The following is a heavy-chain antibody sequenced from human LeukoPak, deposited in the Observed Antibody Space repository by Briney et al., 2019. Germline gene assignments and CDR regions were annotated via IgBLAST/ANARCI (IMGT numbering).Heavy chain of an antibody. CDR3: AKDQSPIVATITPYFDY. CDR2: ISGSGGST. D-gene: IGHD5-12*01. CDR1: GFTFSSYA. V-gene: IGHV3-23*01. J-gene: IGHJ4*02. Sequence: PGGSLRLSCAASGFTFSSYAMSWVRQAPGKGLEWVSDISGSGGSTYYADSVKGRFTISRDNSKNTLYLQMNSLRAEDTAVYYCAKDQSPIVATITPYFDYWGQGTLVTVSS.